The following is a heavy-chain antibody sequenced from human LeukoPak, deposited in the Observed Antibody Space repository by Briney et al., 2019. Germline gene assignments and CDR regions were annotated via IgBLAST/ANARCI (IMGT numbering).Heavy chain of an antibody. J-gene: IGHJ4*02. CDR1: GFTFSTHA. CDR2: VSHDGNTK. Sequence: GGSLRLSCAASGFTFSTHAMHWVRQAPGKGLEWVAVVSHDGNTKYYKDSVRGRFTISRDNSKNTLYLQMNGLRTDDTAVYYCARAIVGTENFDYWGQGTLVTVSS. V-gene: IGHV3-30*10. D-gene: IGHD5-12*01. CDR3: ARAIVGTENFDY.